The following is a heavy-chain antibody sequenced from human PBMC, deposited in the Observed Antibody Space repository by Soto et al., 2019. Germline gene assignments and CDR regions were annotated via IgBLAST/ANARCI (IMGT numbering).Heavy chain of an antibody. J-gene: IGHJ5*01. CDR3: AKAIGIDFSWFES. V-gene: IGHV4-31*03. Sequence: QVKLQESGPGLVKTSQTLSLTCTVSGGSISSGGHHWSWIRQRPGKGLEWIGYIHHSGNSLYNPSLKSRVTLSVYTSNNQVSLRLTSLTVADTAVYYCAKAIGIDFSWFESWGQGTRVSVSS. D-gene: IGHD3-3*01. CDR1: GGSISSGGHH. CDR2: IHHSGNS.